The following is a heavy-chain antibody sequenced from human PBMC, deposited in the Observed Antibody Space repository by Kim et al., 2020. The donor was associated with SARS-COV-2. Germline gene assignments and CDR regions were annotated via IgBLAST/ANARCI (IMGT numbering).Heavy chain of an antibody. CDR2: IYYSGST. J-gene: IGHJ4*02. V-gene: IGHV4-59*01. Sequence: SETLSLTCTVSGGSISSYYWSWIRQPPGKGLEWIGYIYYSGSTNYNPSLKSRVTISVDTSKNQFSLKLSSVTAADTAVYYCARDYGGKKDYWGQGTLVTVSS. CDR1: GGSISSYY. D-gene: IGHD4-17*01. CDR3: ARDYGGKKDY.